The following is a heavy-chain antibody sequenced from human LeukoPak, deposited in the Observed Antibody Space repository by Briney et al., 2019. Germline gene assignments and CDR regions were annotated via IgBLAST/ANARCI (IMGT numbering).Heavy chain of an antibody. J-gene: IGHJ4*02. CDR2: INTRGST. CDR3: ARGPSFSGYDPPGDY. V-gene: IGHV4-4*07. CDR1: GGSISSYY. D-gene: IGHD5-12*01. Sequence: PSETLSLPCTVSGGSISSYYWSWIRQPAGKGLEWLGRINTRGSTNYIPSLKSRITMSVDTSKNQFSLKLNSVTAADTAVYYCARGPSFSGYDPPGDYWGQGTLVTVSS.